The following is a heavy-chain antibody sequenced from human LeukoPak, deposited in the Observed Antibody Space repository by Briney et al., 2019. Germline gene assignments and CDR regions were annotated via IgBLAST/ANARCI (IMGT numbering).Heavy chain of an antibody. J-gene: IGHJ4*02. Sequence: GGSLKLSCAASGFTFSGSAMHWVRQASGKGLEWVGRIRSKANSYATAYAASVKGRFTISRDDSKYTAYLQMNSLKTEDTAVYYCTRPAAPCGDCNLYYFDYWGQGTLVTVSS. CDR3: TRPAAPCGDCNLYYFDY. D-gene: IGHD2-21*02. CDR2: IRSKANSYAT. CDR1: GFTFSGSA. V-gene: IGHV3-73*01.